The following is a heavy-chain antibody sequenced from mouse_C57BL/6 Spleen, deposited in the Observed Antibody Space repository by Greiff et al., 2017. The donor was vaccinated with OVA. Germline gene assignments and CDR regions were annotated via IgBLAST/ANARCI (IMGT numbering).Heavy chain of an antibody. V-gene: IGHV1-54*01. CDR3: ARENNGSSPYFDY. CDR1: GYSFTNYL. D-gene: IGHD1-1*01. J-gene: IGHJ2*01. Sequence: QVQLQQSGAELVRPGTSVKVSCKASGYSFTNYLIEWVKQRPGQGLEWIGVINPGSGGTNYNEKFKGKATLTADKSSSTAYMQLSSLTSEDSAVYFCARENNGSSPYFDYWGQGTTLTVSS. CDR2: INPGSGGT.